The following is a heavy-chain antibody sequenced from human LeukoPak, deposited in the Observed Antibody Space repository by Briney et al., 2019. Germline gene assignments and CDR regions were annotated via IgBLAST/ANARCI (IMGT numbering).Heavy chain of an antibody. V-gene: IGHV1-18*01. CDR2: ISAYNGNT. D-gene: IGHD3-3*01. CDR3: ARNHYDFWSGVNIWFDP. J-gene: IGHJ5*02. Sequence: ASVKVSCKASGYTFTSYGISWVRQAPGQGLEWMGWISAYNGNTNYAQKLQGRVTMTTVTSTSTAYMELRSLRSDDTAVYYCARNHYDFWSGVNIWFDPWGQGTLVTVSS. CDR1: GYTFTSYG.